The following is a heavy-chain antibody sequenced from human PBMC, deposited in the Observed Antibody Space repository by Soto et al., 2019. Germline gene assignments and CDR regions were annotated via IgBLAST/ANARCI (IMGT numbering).Heavy chain of an antibody. CDR2: MNPNSGDT. D-gene: IGHD3-22*01. CDR3: ATGRNNYDSSDFPVLFY. V-gene: IGHV1-8*01. J-gene: IGHJ4*02. Sequence: ASVKVSCKASGFTFTSSDINWVRQASGQGLEWMGWMNPNSGDTGYAQTFQGGLTMTRDTPINTAFMELSSLRSEDTAVYYCATGRNNYDSSDFPVLFYWGQGTTVTVSS. CDR1: GFTFTSSD.